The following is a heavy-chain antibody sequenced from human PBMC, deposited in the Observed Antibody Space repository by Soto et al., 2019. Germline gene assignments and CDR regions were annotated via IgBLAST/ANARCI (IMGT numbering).Heavy chain of an antibody. V-gene: IGHV1-69*01. CDR1: GGTFSSYP. Sequence: QVQLVQSGAEVKKPGSSVKVSCEASGGTFSSYPINWVRQAPGQGLEWMGGLIPFFGTSNHAQKFQGRVTTTTDDSTSAAYAELRRLRSEGPPVYSLARGGQITHYVTAVCGQETTVTVSS. J-gene: IGHJ6*02. D-gene: IGHD3-16*01. CDR2: LIPFFGTS. CDR3: ARGGQITHYVTAV.